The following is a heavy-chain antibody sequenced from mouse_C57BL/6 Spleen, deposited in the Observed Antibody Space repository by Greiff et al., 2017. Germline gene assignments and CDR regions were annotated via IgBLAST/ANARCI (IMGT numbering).Heavy chain of an antibody. J-gene: IGHJ4*01. CDR1: GYAFTNYL. CDR2: INPGSGGT. CDR3: ARSAYYSNYNARDY. Sequence: VNVVESGAELVRPGTSVKVSCKASGYAFTNYLIEWVKQRPGQGLEWIGVINPGSGGTNYNEKFKGKATLTADKSSSTAYMQLSSLTSEDSAVYCCARSAYYSNYNARDYWGQGTSVTVSS. D-gene: IGHD2-5*01. V-gene: IGHV1-54*01.